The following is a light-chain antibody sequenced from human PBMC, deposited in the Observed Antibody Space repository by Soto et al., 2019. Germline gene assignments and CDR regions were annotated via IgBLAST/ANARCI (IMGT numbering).Light chain of an antibody. CDR3: QQYNNWPPVGAP. Sequence: EIVMTQSPATLSVSPGERATLSCRASQSVSSNLAWYQQKPGQAPRLLIYGASTRATGIPARFSGSGSGTEFTLTISSLQSEDFAVYYCQQYNNWPPVGAPFGPGTKVDIK. CDR2: GAS. CDR1: QSVSSN. J-gene: IGKJ3*01. V-gene: IGKV3-15*01.